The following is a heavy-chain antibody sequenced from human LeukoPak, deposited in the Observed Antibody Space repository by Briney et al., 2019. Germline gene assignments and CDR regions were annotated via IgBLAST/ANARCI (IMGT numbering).Heavy chain of an antibody. V-gene: IGHV4-34*01. CDR3: ARHSSCGGQLDY. CDR1: GGSFSGYY. CDR2: INHSGST. Sequence: SETLSLTCAVYGGSFSGYYWSWIRQPPGKGLEWIGEINHSGSTNYNPSLKSRVTISVDTSKNQFSLKLSSVTAADTAVYYCARHSSCGGQLDYWGQGTLVTVSS. D-gene: IGHD6-6*01. J-gene: IGHJ4*02.